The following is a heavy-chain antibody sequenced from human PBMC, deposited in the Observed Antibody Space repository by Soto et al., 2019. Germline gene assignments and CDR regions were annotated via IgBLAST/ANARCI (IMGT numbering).Heavy chain of an antibody. J-gene: IGHJ6*02. D-gene: IGHD3-10*01. CDR1: GGTFSNSA. Sequence: QVQLVQSGAEVKKPGSSVKVSCKASGGTFSNSAISWVRQAPGQGLEWMGGILPSFGTANYAQKFQGRVTITADKSTSTAYMERSNLRSEDTAVYYCAPPVGEVIIKNRHDDADMGVWGQGTTVPVSS. V-gene: IGHV1-69*06. CDR3: APPVGEVIIKNRHDDADMGV. CDR2: ILPSFGTA.